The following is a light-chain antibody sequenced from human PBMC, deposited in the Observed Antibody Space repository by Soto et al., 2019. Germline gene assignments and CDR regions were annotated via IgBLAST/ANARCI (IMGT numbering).Light chain of an antibody. CDR3: QTWGTGIWV. J-gene: IGLJ3*02. Sequence: QLVLTQSPSASASLGASVKLTCTLSSGHSSYATAWHQQQPEKGPRYLMKLNSDGSHSKGDGIPDRFSGSSSGAERYLTISSLKSEDEADYYCQTWGTGIWVFGGGTKLTVL. CDR1: SGHSSYA. V-gene: IGLV4-69*01. CDR2: LNSDGSH.